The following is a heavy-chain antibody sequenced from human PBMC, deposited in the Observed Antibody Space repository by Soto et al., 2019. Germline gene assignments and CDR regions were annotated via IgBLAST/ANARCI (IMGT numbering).Heavy chain of an antibody. CDR1: GGSISSGSYY. CDR3: ATRTAYYYGSGSLGGMDV. D-gene: IGHD3-10*01. V-gene: IGHV4-31*03. Sequence: QVQLQESGPGLVKPSQTLSLTCTVSGGSISSGSYYWSWIRQLPGKGLEWIGYIYYSGSTYYNPSLNSRVTISVDTAKNQFSPKLNSVTAAHTAVYYCATRTAYYYGSGSLGGMDVWGQGTTVTVSS. CDR2: IYYSGST. J-gene: IGHJ6*02.